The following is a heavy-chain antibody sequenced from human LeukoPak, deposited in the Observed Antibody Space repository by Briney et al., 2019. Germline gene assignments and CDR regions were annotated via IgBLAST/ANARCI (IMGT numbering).Heavy chain of an antibody. J-gene: IGHJ4*02. CDR2: ISHRGRT. V-gene: IGHV4-34*01. Sequence: SETLSLTCAVYGGSLSDYYWSWIRQSPGKGLEWIGEISHRGRTYYNPSLKSRVTISVDTSKNQFSLKLSSLTAADTAVYYCARDANIVVVVAATPFDYWGRGTLVTVSS. CDR3: ARDANIVVVVAATPFDY. CDR1: GGSLSDYY. D-gene: IGHD2-15*01.